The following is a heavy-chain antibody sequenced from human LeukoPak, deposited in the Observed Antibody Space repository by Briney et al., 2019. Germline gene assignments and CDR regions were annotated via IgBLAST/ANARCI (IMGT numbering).Heavy chain of an antibody. V-gene: IGHV1-8*01. CDR2: MNPNSGNT. Sequence: VASVKVSCKASGYTFTSYDINWVRQATGQGLEWMGWMNPNSGNTGYAQKFQGRVTMTRNTSISTAYMELSSLRSEDTAVYYCATGRRPYYYYYYMDVWGKGTTVTVPS. CDR1: GYTFTSYD. CDR3: ATGRRPYYYYYYMDV. J-gene: IGHJ6*03.